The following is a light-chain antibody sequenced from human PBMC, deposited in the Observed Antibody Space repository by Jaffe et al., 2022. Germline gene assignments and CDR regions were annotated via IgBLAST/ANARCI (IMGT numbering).Light chain of an antibody. CDR3: NSRDSSGNLGRV. CDR1: SLRSYY. Sequence: SSELTQDPAVSVALGQTVRITCQGDSLRSYYASWYQQKPGQAPVLVIYGKNNRPSGIPDRFSGSSSGNTASLTITGAQAEDEADYYCNSRDSSGNLGRVFGGGTKLTVL. V-gene: IGLV3-19*01. CDR2: GKN. J-gene: IGLJ3*02.